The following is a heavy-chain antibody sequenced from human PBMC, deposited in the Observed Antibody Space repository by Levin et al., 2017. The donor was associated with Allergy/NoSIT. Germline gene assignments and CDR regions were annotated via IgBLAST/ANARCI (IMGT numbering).Heavy chain of an antibody. D-gene: IGHD3-22*01. CDR2: INPNSGGT. CDR1: GYTFTGYD. CDR3: AREAITMNAFDI. J-gene: IGHJ3*02. Sequence: GESLKISCKASGYTFTGYDMHWVRQAPGQGLEWRGWINPNSGGTNYVQKFQGRVTMTRDTSISTAYLELSSLRSDDTAVYFCAREAITMNAFDIWGQGTMVTVSS. V-gene: IGHV1-2*02.